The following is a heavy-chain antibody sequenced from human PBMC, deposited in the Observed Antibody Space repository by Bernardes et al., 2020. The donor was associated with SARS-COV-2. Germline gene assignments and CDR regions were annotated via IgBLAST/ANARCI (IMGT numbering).Heavy chain of an antibody. D-gene: IGHD3-3*01. CDR3: ARDQLGGGVRNTYYDFWSGSYYYGMDV. CDR1: GYTFTGYY. V-gene: IGHV1-2*02. Sequence: ASVKVSCKASGYTFTGYYIHWVRQAPGQGLEWMGWINPNSGGTNYAQKFQGRVTMTRDTSISTAYMELSRLRSDDTAVYYCARDQLGGGVRNTYYDFWSGSYYYGMDVWGQGTTVTVSS. J-gene: IGHJ6*02. CDR2: INPNSGGT.